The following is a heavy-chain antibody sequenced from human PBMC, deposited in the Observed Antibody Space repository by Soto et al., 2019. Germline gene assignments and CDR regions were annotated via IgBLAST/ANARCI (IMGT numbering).Heavy chain of an antibody. Sequence: SETLSLTCTVSGGSISSSSYYWGWIRQPPGKGLEWIGSIYYSGSTYYNPSLKSRVTISVDTSRNQFSLKLSSVTAADTAVYYCARQRYCSSTSCYEDYYFDYWGQGTLVTVSS. D-gene: IGHD2-2*01. CDR1: GGSISSSSYY. CDR2: IYYSGST. V-gene: IGHV4-39*01. J-gene: IGHJ4*02. CDR3: ARQRYCSSTSCYEDYYFDY.